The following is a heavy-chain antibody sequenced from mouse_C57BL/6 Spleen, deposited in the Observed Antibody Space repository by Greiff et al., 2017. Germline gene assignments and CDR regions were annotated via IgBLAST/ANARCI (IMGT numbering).Heavy chain of an antibody. CDR2: INPSSGYT. V-gene: IGHV1-7*01. Sequence: VQLQQSGAELAKPGASVKLSCKASGYTFTSYWMHWVKQRPGQGLEWIGYINPSSGYTKYNQKFKDKATLTADKSSITAYMQLSSLTYEDSAVYYCARWSDYYYWGQGTTLTVSS. D-gene: IGHD1-1*01. CDR3: ARWSDYYY. J-gene: IGHJ2*01. CDR1: GYTFTSYW.